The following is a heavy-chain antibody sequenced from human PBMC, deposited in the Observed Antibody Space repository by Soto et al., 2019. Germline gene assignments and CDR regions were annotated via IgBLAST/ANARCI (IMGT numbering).Heavy chain of an antibody. Sequence: GASVKVSCKASGYTFTSYGISWVRQAPGQGLEWMGWISAYNGNTNYAQKLQGRVTMTTDTSTSTAYMELRSLRSDDTAVYYCARASYYDFWQGMAVWGKGTTVTVSS. CDR2: ISAYNGNT. V-gene: IGHV1-18*01. D-gene: IGHD3-3*01. J-gene: IGHJ6*03. CDR3: ARASYYDFWQGMAV. CDR1: GYTFTSYG.